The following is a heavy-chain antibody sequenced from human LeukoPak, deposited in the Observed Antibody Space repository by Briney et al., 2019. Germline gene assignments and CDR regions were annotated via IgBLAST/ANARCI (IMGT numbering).Heavy chain of an antibody. J-gene: IGHJ4*02. Sequence: SETLSLTCIVSGGSIGSYYWSWIRQPPGKGLEWIGYIYYTGSTNYNPSLKSRVSISVDTSKNQFSLKLSSVTAADTAVYYCARLISDRVTVVTHFDYWGQGTLVTVSS. CDR1: GGSIGSYY. CDR3: ARLISDRVTVVTHFDY. D-gene: IGHD4-23*01. V-gene: IGHV4-59*08. CDR2: IYYTGST.